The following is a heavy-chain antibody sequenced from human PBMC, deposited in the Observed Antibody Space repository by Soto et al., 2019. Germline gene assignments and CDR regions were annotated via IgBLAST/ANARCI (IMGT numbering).Heavy chain of an antibody. Sequence: GESLKISCKGSGYSFTSYWIGWVRQMPGKGLEWMGIIYPGDSDTRYSTSFQGQVTISADKSISTAYLQWSSLKASDTAMYYCARRAYYYDSSGYLNVYYFDYWGQGTLVTVSS. V-gene: IGHV5-51*01. CDR1: GYSFTSYW. J-gene: IGHJ4*02. D-gene: IGHD3-22*01. CDR3: ARRAYYYDSSGYLNVYYFDY. CDR2: IYPGDSDT.